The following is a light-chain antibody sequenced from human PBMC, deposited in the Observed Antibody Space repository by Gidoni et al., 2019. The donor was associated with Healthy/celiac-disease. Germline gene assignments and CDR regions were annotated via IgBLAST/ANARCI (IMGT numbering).Light chain of an antibody. CDR1: SGSVSTSYY. J-gene: IGLJ3*02. CDR2: STN. V-gene: IGLV8-61*01. CDR3: VLYMGSGNWV. Sequence: QTVVTQEPSFSVSPGGTVTLTCGWSSGSVSTSYYPSWYQQTPGQAPRTLIYSTNTRSSGVPDRFSVSILGNKAALTITGAQADDESDYYCVLYMGSGNWVFGGWPKLTVL.